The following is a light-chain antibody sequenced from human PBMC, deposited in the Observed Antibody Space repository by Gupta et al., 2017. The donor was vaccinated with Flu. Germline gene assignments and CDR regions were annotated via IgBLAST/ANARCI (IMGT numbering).Light chain of an antibody. J-gene: IGKJ2*01. CDR3: QQFGSSPYT. CDR1: QSVSNNY. V-gene: IGKV3-20*01. CDR2: GAS. Sequence: ERVTLSCRASQSVSNNYLAWYKQKLGQPPRLLIYGASNRATGIPDRFSGSGSGTDFTLTISRLEPEDFVVYYCQQFGSSPYTFGQGSKLEIK.